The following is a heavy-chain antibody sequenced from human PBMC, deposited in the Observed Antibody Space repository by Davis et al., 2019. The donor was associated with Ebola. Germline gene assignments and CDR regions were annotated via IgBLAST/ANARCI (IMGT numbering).Heavy chain of an antibody. CDR3: ERRWGGQLVWGRGFDY. D-gene: IGHD6-13*01. CDR2: MRDSGST. CDR1: GVSISGCTYY. Sequence: PSETLSLTCTVSGVSISGCTYYWAWLRQPPGKGREWIASMRDSGSTYYNPSLNSLVTISVDTSKNQFSLKLNSVTAADTAVYYCERRWGGQLVWGRGFDYWGQGTLVTVSS. J-gene: IGHJ4*02. V-gene: IGHV4-39*01.